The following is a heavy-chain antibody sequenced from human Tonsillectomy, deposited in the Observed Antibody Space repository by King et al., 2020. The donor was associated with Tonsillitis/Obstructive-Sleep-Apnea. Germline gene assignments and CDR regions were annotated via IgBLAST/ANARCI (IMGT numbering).Heavy chain of an antibody. J-gene: IGHJ4*02. CDR2: ISTNGDST. CDR3: VKDRCCSNTNCFLPFDF. Sequence: VQLVESGGGLVHPGGSLRLSCSASGFSFSDSAMHWVRQAPGKGLEYVSSISTNGDSTYYVDSVKGRFTISSDNSKNTLYLQMSSLRAEDTAVYYCVKDRCCSNTNCFLPFDFWGQGTMVTVS. D-gene: IGHD2-2*01. V-gene: IGHV3-64D*06. CDR1: GFSFSDSA.